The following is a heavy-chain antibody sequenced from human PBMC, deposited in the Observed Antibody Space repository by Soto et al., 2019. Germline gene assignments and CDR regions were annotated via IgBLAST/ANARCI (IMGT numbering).Heavy chain of an antibody. V-gene: IGHV1-3*01. CDR2: INGGNGNT. Sequence: ASVQVSCKASGYSFTNYGMHWMRQAPGQRLEWMGWINGGNGNTKYSQKFQGRVTITRDTSTSTAYMELSSLRSEDMAVYYCSRSSPADYWGQGTLVTVSS. CDR1: GYSFTNYG. D-gene: IGHD2-2*01. CDR3: SRSSPADY. J-gene: IGHJ4*02.